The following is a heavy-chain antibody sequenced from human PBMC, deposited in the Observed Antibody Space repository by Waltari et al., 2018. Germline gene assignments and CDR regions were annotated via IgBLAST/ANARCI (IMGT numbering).Heavy chain of an antibody. Sequence: QVQLQESGPGLVTPSETLSLTCTVSGGSISSYYWSWIRQPPGKGLEWIGYIYYSGSTNYNPSLKSRVTISVDTSKNQFSLKLSSVTAADTAVYYCARGRSAARYWGQGTLVTVSS. CDR3: ARGRSAARY. D-gene: IGHD6-6*01. CDR1: GGSISSYY. V-gene: IGHV4-59*01. CDR2: IYYSGST. J-gene: IGHJ4*02.